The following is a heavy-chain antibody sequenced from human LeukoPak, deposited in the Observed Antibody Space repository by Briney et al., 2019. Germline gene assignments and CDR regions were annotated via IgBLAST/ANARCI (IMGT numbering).Heavy chain of an antibody. D-gene: IGHD3-22*01. V-gene: IGHV4-59*08. CDR1: GGSISSYY. J-gene: IGHJ4*02. CDR2: IYYSGST. Sequence: SETLSLTCTVSGGSISSYYWSWIRQPPGKGLEWIGYIYYSGSTNYNPSLKSRVTISVDTSKNQFSLKLSSVTAADTAVYYCARQYYYDSSGYYGYFDYWGQGTLVTVSS. CDR3: ARQYYYDSSGYYGYFDY.